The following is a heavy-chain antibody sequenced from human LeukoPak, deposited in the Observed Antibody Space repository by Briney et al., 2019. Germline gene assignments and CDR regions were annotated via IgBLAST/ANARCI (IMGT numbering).Heavy chain of an antibody. J-gene: IGHJ6*03. CDR2: INHSGST. CDR1: GGSFSGYY. V-gene: IGHV4-34*01. CDR3: ARGNGVVVPAARGYYYYMDV. Sequence: PSETLSLTCAVYGGSFSGYYWSWIRQPPGKGLEWIGEINHSGSTNYNPSLKSRVTISVDTSKNQFSLKLSSVTAADTAVYYCARGNGVVVPAARGYYYYMDVWGKGTTVTVSS. D-gene: IGHD2-2*01.